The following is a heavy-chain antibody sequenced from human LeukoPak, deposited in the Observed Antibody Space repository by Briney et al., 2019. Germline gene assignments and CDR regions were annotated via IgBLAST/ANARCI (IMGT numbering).Heavy chain of an antibody. CDR2: LSSGGTT. D-gene: IGHD2-21*01. CDR1: GFTLTTYA. CDR3: AKDRAYPNDVFDI. J-gene: IGHJ3*02. Sequence: GGSLRLSCAVSGFTLTTYAMSWVRQAPGKGLEWVSALSSGGTTWYADSVKGRFTISRDTSTSTLFLQMNSLRADDTALYYCAKDRAYPNDVFDIWGQGTMVTVS. V-gene: IGHV3-23*01.